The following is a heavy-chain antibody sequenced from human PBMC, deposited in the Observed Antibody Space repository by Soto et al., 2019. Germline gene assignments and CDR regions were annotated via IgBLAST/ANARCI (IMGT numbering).Heavy chain of an antibody. CDR3: ARFDYYDSSGYYSTFDY. J-gene: IGHJ4*02. CDR2: IYYSGST. CDR1: GGSISSGDDY. D-gene: IGHD3-22*01. Sequence: SETLSLTCTVSGGSISSGDDYWSWIRQPPGKGLEWIGYIYYSGSTYYNPSLKSRLTMSVDTSKNQFSLNLSSVTAADTAVYYCARFDYYDSSGYYSTFDYWGQGTLVTVSS. V-gene: IGHV4-30-4*01.